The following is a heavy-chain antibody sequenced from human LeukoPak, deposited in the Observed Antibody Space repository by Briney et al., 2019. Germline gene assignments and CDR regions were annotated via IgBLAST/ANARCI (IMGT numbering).Heavy chain of an antibody. CDR3: ARDIPSYVGAFDI. CDR1: GGSISSYY. Sequence: SETLSLTCTVSGGSISSYYWSWIRQPPGKGLEWIGYIYYSGSTNYNPSLKSRVTISVDTSKNQFSLKLSSVTAADTAVYYCARDIPSYVGAFDIWGQGTTVTVSS. V-gene: IGHV4-59*01. D-gene: IGHD1-26*01. CDR2: IYYSGST. J-gene: IGHJ3*02.